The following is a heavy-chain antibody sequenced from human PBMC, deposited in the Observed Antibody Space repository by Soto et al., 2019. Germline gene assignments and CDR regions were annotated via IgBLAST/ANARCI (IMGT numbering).Heavy chain of an antibody. D-gene: IGHD3-10*01. CDR3: ASSYGSGYRAFDY. J-gene: IGHJ4*02. Sequence: QVQLVQSGAEVKKPGSSVRVSCKASGDTFTFYSINWVRQAPGLGLEWMGRINPILSMSNYAQRFQGRVTMTADKSTSTTSMGPRSLRSEDTARYYCASSYGSGYRAFDYWGQGALVTVSS. CDR2: INPILSMS. V-gene: IGHV1-69*02. CDR1: GDTFTFYS.